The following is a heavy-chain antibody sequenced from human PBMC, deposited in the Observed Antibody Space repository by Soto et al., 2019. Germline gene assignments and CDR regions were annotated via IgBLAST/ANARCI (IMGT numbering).Heavy chain of an antibody. CDR1: GYTFRNYD. CDR3: ARKGYIGNFGLDV. J-gene: IGHJ6*02. V-gene: IGHV1-18*01. Sequence: QVQLVQSGAEVKRPGASVKVSCKASGYTFRNYDVAWVRRAPGHGLEWMGGISISKGKTYYQESLQGRVTMTMDTGTTTAYREVRSLRSDDTAVYYCARKGYIGNFGLDVWGQGTTVTVSS. CDR2: ISISKGKT. D-gene: IGHD5-12*01.